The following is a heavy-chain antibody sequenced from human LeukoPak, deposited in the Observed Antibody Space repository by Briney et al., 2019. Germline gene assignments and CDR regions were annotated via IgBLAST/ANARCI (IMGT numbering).Heavy chain of an antibody. CDR2: IDPSDSYT. Sequence: GASLRLSCKGSGYTFTSYWISWVRQMPGNGLEWMGKIDPSDSYTSYSPSFQGHVTISADKSISAAFLQWSSLKASDTAMYYCARHSHYDFWSGYLDYWGQGTLVTVSS. CDR3: ARHSHYDFWSGYLDY. CDR1: GYTFTSYW. D-gene: IGHD3-3*01. V-gene: IGHV5-10-1*01. J-gene: IGHJ4*02.